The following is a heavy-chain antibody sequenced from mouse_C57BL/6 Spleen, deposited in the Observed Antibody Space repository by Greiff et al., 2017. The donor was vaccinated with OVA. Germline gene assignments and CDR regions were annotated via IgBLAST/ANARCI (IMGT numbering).Heavy chain of an antibody. CDR2: INPNNGGT. J-gene: IGHJ4*01. V-gene: IGHV1-22*01. CDR1: GYTFTDYN. Sequence: VHVKQSGPELVKPGASVKMSCKASGYTFTDYNMHWVKQSHGKSLEWIGYINPNNGGTSYNQKFKGKATLTVNKSSSTAYMELRSLTSEDSAVYYCARVYYDYDGGAMDYWGQGTSVTVSS. D-gene: IGHD2-4*01. CDR3: ARVYYDYDGGAMDY.